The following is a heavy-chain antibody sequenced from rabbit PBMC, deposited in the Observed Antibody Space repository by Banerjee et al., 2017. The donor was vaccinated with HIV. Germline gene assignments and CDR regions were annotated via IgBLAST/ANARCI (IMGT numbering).Heavy chain of an antibody. CDR1: GFDFSSYY. CDR2: IDPVFGST. Sequence: QLKESGGGLVQPGGSLKLSCKASGFDFSSYYMSWVRQAPGKGLEWIGYIDPVFGSTYYASWVNGRFTISSHNAQNTLYLQLNSLTAADTATYFCARGGSSGWGADLWGPGTLVT. J-gene: IGHJ6*01. D-gene: IGHD4-1*01. CDR3: ARGGSSGWGADL. V-gene: IGHV1S7*01.